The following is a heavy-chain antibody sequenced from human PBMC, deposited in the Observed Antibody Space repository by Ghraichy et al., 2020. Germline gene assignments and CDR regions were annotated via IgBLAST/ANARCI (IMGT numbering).Heavy chain of an antibody. Sequence: SETLSLTCTVSGGSISSYYWSWIRQPPGKGLEWIGYIYYSGSTNYNPSLKSRVTISVDTSKNQFSLKLSSVTAADTAVYYCARASGSSWYGGIWGFVYWGQGTLVTVSS. CDR3: ARASGSSWYGGIWGFVY. D-gene: IGHD6-13*01. CDR1: GGSISSYY. CDR2: IYYSGST. J-gene: IGHJ4*02. V-gene: IGHV4-59*01.